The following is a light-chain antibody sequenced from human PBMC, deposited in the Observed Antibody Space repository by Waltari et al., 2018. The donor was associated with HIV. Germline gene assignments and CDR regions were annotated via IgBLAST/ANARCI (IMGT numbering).Light chain of an antibody. CDR3: CSDAGSSTSVV. Sequence: QSALTQPASVSGSPGQSIPISCTGTSSDGGSYYLVSWYQQHPGQAPNLMIYEVSKPPAGVSNCCGGSKCGTTASRTIAGLQAEDEADYYGCSDAGSSTSVVFGGGTKLTVL. CDR1: SSDGGSYYL. V-gene: IGLV2-23*02. J-gene: IGLJ2*01. CDR2: EVS.